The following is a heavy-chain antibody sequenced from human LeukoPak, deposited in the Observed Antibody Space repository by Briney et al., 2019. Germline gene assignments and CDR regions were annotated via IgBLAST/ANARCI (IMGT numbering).Heavy chain of an antibody. Sequence: GGSLRLSCTVSGFTVSSNSWSWVRQAPGKGLEWVSYISSSGSTIYYADSVKGRFTISRDNAKNSLYLQMNSLRAEDTAVYYCARDGLRGDYYYYYMDVWGKGTTVTISS. D-gene: IGHD4-17*01. CDR1: GFTVSSNS. V-gene: IGHV3-48*01. J-gene: IGHJ6*03. CDR3: ARDGLRGDYYYYYMDV. CDR2: ISSSGSTI.